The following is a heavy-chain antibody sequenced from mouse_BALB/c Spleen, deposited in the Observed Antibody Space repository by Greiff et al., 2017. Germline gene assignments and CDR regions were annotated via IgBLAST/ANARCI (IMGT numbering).Heavy chain of an antibody. V-gene: IGHV1-7*01. CDR3: ARSGIYYYGSGDY. CDR2: INPSTGYT. J-gene: IGHJ2*01. D-gene: IGHD1-1*01. Sequence: QLKESGAELAKPGASVKMSCKASGYTFTSFWMHWVKQRPGQGLEWIGYINPSTGYTEYNQKFKDKATLTADKSSSTAYMQLSSLTSEDSAVYYCARSGIYYYGSGDYWGQGTTLTVSS. CDR1: GYTFTSFW.